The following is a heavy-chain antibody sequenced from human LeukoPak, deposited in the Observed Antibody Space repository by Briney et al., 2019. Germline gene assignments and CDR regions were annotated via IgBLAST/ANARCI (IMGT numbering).Heavy chain of an antibody. V-gene: IGHV3-7*01. CDR2: IKQDGSEK. CDR1: GFTFSSYW. Sequence: PGGSRRLSCAASGFTFSSYWMSWVRQAPGKGLEWVANIKQDGSEKYYVDSVKGRFTISRDNAKNSLYLQMNSLRAEDTAVYYCAREGYYYDSSGYLDYWGQGTLVTVSS. D-gene: IGHD3-22*01. CDR3: AREGYYYDSSGYLDY. J-gene: IGHJ4*02.